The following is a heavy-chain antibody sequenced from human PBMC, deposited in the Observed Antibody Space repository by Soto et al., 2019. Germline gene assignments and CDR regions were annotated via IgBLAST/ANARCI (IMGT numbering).Heavy chain of an antibody. CDR1: GFTFSSYE. Sequence: GGSLRLSCAASGFTFSSYEMNWVRQAPGKGLEWVSYISSSGSTIYYADSVKGRFTISRDNAKNSLYLQMNSLRAEDTAVYYCAREDSSGWHTDYWGQGTLVTVSS. V-gene: IGHV3-48*03. CDR2: ISSSGSTI. J-gene: IGHJ4*02. CDR3: AREDSSGWHTDY. D-gene: IGHD6-19*01.